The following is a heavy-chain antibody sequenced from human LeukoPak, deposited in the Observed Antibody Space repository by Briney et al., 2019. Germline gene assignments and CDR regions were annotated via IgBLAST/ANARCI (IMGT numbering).Heavy chain of an antibody. CDR3: AKGAPAGLVDWFDP. Sequence: GGSLRLSCAASGFIFSDYALMWVRQAPGKGLEWVSSITGRGDETFYADSVKGRFSLSRDNSKNMLYLQMYSLGAEDTAIYYCAKGAPAGLVDWFDPWGQGTLVTVSS. CDR1: GFIFSDYA. CDR2: ITGRGDET. J-gene: IGHJ5*02. D-gene: IGHD6-13*01. V-gene: IGHV3-23*01.